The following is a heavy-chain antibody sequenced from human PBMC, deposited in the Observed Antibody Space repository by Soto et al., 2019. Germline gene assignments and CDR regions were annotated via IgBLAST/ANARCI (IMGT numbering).Heavy chain of an antibody. CDR1: GFTFSSYA. D-gene: IGHD3-10*01. Sequence: EVQLLESGGGLVQPGGSLRLSCAASGFTFSSYAMSWVRQAPGKGLEWVSAISGSGGSTYYADSVKGRFTISRDNSKNTLYLQMNSLRAEDTAVYYCAKDYAHYGSGSYLHEPSYFDYWGQGTLVTVSS. CDR3: AKDYAHYGSGSYLHEPSYFDY. J-gene: IGHJ4*02. V-gene: IGHV3-23*01. CDR2: ISGSGGST.